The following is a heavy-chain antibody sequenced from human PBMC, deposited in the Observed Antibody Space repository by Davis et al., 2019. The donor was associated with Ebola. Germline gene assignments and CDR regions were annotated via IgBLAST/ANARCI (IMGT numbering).Heavy chain of an antibody. J-gene: IGHJ3*02. Sequence: MPSETLSLTCTVSGGSISSYYWGWIRQPPGKGLEWIGSIYYSGSTYYNPSLKSRVTISVDTSKNQFSLRLTSETAADTAIYYCARLRDYYDGSGYAFDIWDQGTMVSVSS. CDR2: IYYSGST. D-gene: IGHD3-22*01. CDR1: GGSISSYY. V-gene: IGHV4-39*01. CDR3: ARLRDYYDGSGYAFDI.